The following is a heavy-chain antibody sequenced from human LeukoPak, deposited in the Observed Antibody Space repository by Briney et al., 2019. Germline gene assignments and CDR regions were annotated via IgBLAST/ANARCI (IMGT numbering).Heavy chain of an antibody. CDR1: GFTFSSYG. D-gene: IGHD4-17*01. CDR2: ISYDGSNK. CDR3: AKATDGDYPDY. V-gene: IGHV3-30*18. Sequence: GGSLRLSCAASGFTFSSYGMHWVRQAPGKGLEWVAVISYDGSNKYYADSVKGRFTISRDNSKNTLYLQMNSLRAEDTAVYYCAKATDGDYPDYWGQGTLVTVSS. J-gene: IGHJ4*02.